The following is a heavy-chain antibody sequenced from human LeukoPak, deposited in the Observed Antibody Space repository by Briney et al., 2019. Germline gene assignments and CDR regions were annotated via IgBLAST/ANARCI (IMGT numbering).Heavy chain of an antibody. CDR3: ARYPGYCSGGSCYTVKGYMDV. CDR1: GGSISSYY. J-gene: IGHJ6*03. CDR2: IYYSLRT. Sequence: SETLSVTFMVCGGSISSYYWSWIRQPPGKGVEGIGHIYYSLRTNYNLSLQSRVTISVDTSKHQFCLKLRSVTAADPAVYYCARYPGYCSGGSCYTVKGYMDVWGKGTTVIV. V-gene: IGHV4-59*01. D-gene: IGHD2-15*01.